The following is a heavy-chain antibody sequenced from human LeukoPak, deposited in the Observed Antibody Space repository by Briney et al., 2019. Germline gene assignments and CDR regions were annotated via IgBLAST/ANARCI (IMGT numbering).Heavy chain of an antibody. CDR2: IYHSGST. D-gene: IGHD3-22*01. CDR1: GGSISSCY. Sequence: KPSETLSLTCTVSGGSISSCYWSWIRQPPGKGLEWIGYIYHSGSTYYNPSLKSRVTISVDRSKNQFSLKLSSVTAADTAVYYCAREIKTYYYDSSGSPGSNWFDPWGQGTLVTVSS. CDR3: AREIKTYYYDSSGSPGSNWFDP. V-gene: IGHV4-59*12. J-gene: IGHJ5*02.